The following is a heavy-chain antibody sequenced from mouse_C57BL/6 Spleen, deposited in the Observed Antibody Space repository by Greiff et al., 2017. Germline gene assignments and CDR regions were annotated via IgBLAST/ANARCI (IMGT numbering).Heavy chain of an antibody. Sequence: QVQLQQPGAELVKPGASVKLSCTASGYTFTSDWMHWVKQRPGRGLEWIGRFDPNSGGTKYNEKFKSKATLTVDKPSSPAYMQLSSLTSEDSAVYYCAREITTVVAPFAYWGKGTLVTVSA. CDR3: AREITTVVAPFAY. CDR1: GYTFTSDW. D-gene: IGHD1-1*01. J-gene: IGHJ3*01. V-gene: IGHV1-72*01. CDR2: FDPNSGGT.